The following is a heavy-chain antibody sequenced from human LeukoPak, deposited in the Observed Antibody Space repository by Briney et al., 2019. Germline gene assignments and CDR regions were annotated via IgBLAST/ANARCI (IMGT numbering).Heavy chain of an antibody. J-gene: IGHJ4*02. Sequence: GGSLRLSCEVSGFTLSSYTMNWVRQAPGKGLEWVSSISSSSSYIYYADSVKGRFTISRDNARNSLYLQMNSLRAEDTAVYYCAREMGSGPEFDFWGQGTLVTVSS. CDR2: ISSSSSYI. D-gene: IGHD6-19*01. CDR1: GFTLSSYT. CDR3: AREMGSGPEFDF. V-gene: IGHV3-21*01.